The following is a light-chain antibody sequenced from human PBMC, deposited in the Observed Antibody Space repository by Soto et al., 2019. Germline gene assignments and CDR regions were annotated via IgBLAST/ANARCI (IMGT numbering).Light chain of an antibody. Sequence: ITQSPATLSVSPGERATLSCRASQSVSSNLAWYQQKPGQAPRLLIYGASTRATGVPARFSGSGSGTEFTLTISSLQSEDFAVYYCQQYNNWPPWTFGQETKVDIK. CDR2: GAS. CDR3: QQYNNWPPWT. V-gene: IGKV3-15*01. CDR1: QSVSSN. J-gene: IGKJ1*01.